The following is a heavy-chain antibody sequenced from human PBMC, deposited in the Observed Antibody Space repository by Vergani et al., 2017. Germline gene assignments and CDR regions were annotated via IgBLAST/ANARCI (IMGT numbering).Heavy chain of an antibody. CDR1: GFKFSDHY. J-gene: IGHJ6*02. Sequence: LEESGGGSVKPGGSLRLSCAASGFKFSDHYMSWIRQAPGKGLEWVSHISPGASTVSYTDSVTGRFTVSRDNDNNSLTLDITTLRVEDTAVYYRAKKPGISTTRHYYAMDVWGQGTTVTVSS. D-gene: IGHD1-1*01. V-gene: IGHV3-11*04. CDR2: ISPGASTV. CDR3: AKKPGISTTRHYYAMDV.